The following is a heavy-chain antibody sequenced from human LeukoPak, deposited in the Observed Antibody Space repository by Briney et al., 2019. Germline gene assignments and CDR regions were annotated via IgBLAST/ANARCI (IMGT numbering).Heavy chain of an antibody. V-gene: IGHV3-23*01. J-gene: IGHJ4*02. CDR3: AKDLANGNWYFDY. Sequence: GGSLRLSYAASGFTFSSYAMSWVRRAPGKGLEWDSAIIGSGGSTYYADSVKGRFTISRDNSKNTLYLQMNSLRAEDTAVYYCAKDLANGNWYFDYWGQGTLVTVSS. CDR1: GFTFSSYA. CDR2: IIGSGGST. D-gene: IGHD1-1*01.